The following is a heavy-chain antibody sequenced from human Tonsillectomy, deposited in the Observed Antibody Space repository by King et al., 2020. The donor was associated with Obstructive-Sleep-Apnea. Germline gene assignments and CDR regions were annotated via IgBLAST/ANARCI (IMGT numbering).Heavy chain of an antibody. V-gene: IGHV1-8*01. CDR1: GDTFTTYD. Sequence: VQLVESGAEVTKPGASLRVACKATGDTFTTYDINWVRQATGQRLEWMGWSNPNSGNTGYAKDFQGRVTMTRDTSISTAYMELSSLTSQDTAVYYRTRVRAHYSDSSGYRTFDPWGQGTLVTVSS. CDR3: TRVRAHYSDSSGYRTFDP. J-gene: IGHJ5*02. CDR2: SNPNSGNT. D-gene: IGHD3-22*01.